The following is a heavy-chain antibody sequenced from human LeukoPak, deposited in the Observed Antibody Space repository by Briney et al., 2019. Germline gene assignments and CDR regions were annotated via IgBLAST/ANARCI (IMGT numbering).Heavy chain of an antibody. V-gene: IGHV3-48*03. CDR2: ISSSGSTI. Sequence: GGSLRLSCAASGFTFSSYEMNWVRQAPGKGLDWVSYISSSGSTIYYADSVKGRFTITRDNAKNSLYLQMNSLRAEDTAVYYCAELGITMIGGVWGKGTTVTISS. D-gene: IGHD3-10*02. CDR1: GFTFSSYE. CDR3: AELGITMIGGV. J-gene: IGHJ6*04.